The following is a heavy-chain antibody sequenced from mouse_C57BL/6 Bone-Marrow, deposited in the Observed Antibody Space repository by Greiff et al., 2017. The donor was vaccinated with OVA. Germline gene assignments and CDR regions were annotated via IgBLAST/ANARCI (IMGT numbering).Heavy chain of an antibody. D-gene: IGHD2-4*01. CDR3: ASSYYDYDGYYAMDY. CDR2: IWTGGGT. J-gene: IGHJ4*01. V-gene: IGHV2-9-1*01. Sequence: VMLVESGPGLVAPSQSLSITCTVSGFSLTSYAISWVRQPPGKGLEWLGVIWTGGGTNYNSALKSRLSISKDNSKSQVFLKMNSLQTDDTARYYCASSYYDYDGYYAMDYWGQGTSVTVSS. CDR1: GFSLTSYA.